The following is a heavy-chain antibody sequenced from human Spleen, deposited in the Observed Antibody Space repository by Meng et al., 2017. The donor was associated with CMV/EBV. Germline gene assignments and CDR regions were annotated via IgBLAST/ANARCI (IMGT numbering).Heavy chain of an antibody. J-gene: IGHJ5*02. CDR2: INPNSGGT. CDR1: GYTFTGYY. Sequence: ASVKVSCKASGYTFTGYYMDWVRQAPGQGLEWMGWINPNSGGTNYAQKFQGRVTMTRDTSISTAYMELSRLRSDDTAVYYCARVYCDTISCYSQVSWFDPWGQGTLVTVSS. D-gene: IGHD2-2*02. V-gene: IGHV1-2*02. CDR3: ARVYCDTISCYSQVSWFDP.